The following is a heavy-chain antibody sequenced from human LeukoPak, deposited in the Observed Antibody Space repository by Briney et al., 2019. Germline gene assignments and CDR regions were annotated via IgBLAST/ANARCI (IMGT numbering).Heavy chain of an antibody. CDR1: GFTFDDYG. CDR3: AREREGIAAAGTGFLWFDP. Sequence: GGSLRLSCAASGFTFDDYGMSWVRQAPGKGLEWVSGINWNGGSTGYADSVKGRFTISRDNAKNSLYPQMNSLRAEDTALYHCAREREGIAAAGTGFLWFDPWGQGTLVTVSS. J-gene: IGHJ5*02. D-gene: IGHD6-13*01. V-gene: IGHV3-20*01. CDR2: INWNGGST.